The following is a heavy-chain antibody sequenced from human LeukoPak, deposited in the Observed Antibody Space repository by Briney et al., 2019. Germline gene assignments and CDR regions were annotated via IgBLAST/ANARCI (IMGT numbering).Heavy chain of an antibody. CDR3: ARASDGSGSYLNWYFDL. CDR1: GGSISSGGYY. Sequence: SETLSLTCSVSGGSISSGGYYWSWIRQHPGKGLEWVGYIFYTETTYYNPSLRSRLSISLETSKNQFFLKLSSVTAADTAVYFCARASDGSGSYLNWYFDLWGRGTLVTVSS. J-gene: IGHJ2*01. D-gene: IGHD3-22*01. V-gene: IGHV4-31*03. CDR2: IFYTETT.